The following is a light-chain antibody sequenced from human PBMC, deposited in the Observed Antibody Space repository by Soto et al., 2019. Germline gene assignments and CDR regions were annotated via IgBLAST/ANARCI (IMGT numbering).Light chain of an antibody. J-gene: IGKJ1*01. CDR2: DSS. CDR3: QQSYSNPTWT. V-gene: IGKV1-39*01. CDR1: QSISTY. Sequence: DIQLTQSPSSLSASVGDIITITCRSSQSISTYLNWYQQKPGEAPTLLVYDSSTLQSGVPSRFSGSGFGAEFTPTVSSLQPEDFATYYCQQSYSNPTWTFGQGTKVDIK.